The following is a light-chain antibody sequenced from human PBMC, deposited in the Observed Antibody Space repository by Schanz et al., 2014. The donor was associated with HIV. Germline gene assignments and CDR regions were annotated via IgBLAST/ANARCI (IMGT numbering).Light chain of an antibody. J-gene: IGLJ3*02. V-gene: IGLV2-8*01. CDR1: SSGVGGYNY. Sequence: QSALTQPPSASGAPGQSVTISCTGTSSGVGGYNYVSWYQQPPGKAPKLMIYEVTKRPSGVPDRFSGSKSGTSASLAISGLQSEDEADYYCAAWDDNLNGPVFGGGTKLTVL. CDR2: EVT. CDR3: AAWDDNLNGPV.